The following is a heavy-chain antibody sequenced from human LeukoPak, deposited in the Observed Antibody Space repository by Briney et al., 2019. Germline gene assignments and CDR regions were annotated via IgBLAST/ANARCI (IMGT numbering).Heavy chain of an antibody. D-gene: IGHD3-22*01. V-gene: IGHV1-2*06. CDR1: GYTFTGYY. J-gene: IGHJ4*02. CDR2: INPNSGGT. CDR3: ARLGSWLLPRGYFDY. Sequence: ASVKVSCKASGYTFTGYYMHWVRQAPGQGLEWMGRINPNSGGTNYAQKFQGGVTMTRDTSISTAYMELSRLRSDDTAVYYCARLGSWLLPRGYFDYWGQGTLVTVSS.